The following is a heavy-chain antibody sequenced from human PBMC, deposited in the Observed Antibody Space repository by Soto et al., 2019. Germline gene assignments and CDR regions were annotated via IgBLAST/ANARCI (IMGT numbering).Heavy chain of an antibody. Sequence: QVQLVQSGAEVKKPGASVKVSCKASGYTFTSYAMHWVRQAPGQRLEWMGWINAGNGNTKYSQKFQGRVTITRDTSASTAYMELSSLRSEDTAVYYCAREARAADLWGTFDYWGQGTLVTVSS. D-gene: IGHD3-16*01. CDR2: INAGNGNT. CDR1: GYTFTSYA. CDR3: AREARAADLWGTFDY. V-gene: IGHV1-3*01. J-gene: IGHJ4*02.